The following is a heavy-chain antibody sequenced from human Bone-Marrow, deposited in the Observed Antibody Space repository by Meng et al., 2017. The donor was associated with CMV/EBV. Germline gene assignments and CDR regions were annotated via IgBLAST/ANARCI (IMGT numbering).Heavy chain of an antibody. CDR1: GFTLSAYE. V-gene: IGHV3-48*03. J-gene: IGHJ4*02. CDR2: ISSSGSTT. Sequence: GESLKISCAASGFTLSAYEMNWVRQAPGKGLEWVLYISSSGSTTYYADSVKGRFTISRDNAKNSLYLQMNSLRAEDTALYHCLRDYDFWSRGGYWGQGTLVTVSS. D-gene: IGHD3-3*01. CDR3: LRDYDFWSRGGY.